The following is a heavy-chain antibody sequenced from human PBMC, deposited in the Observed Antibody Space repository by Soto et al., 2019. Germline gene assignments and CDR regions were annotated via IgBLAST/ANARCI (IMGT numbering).Heavy chain of an antibody. V-gene: IGHV4-39*01. Sequence: ETRYFNLGVSGRTINSSGYDWGWIRQPPGKGLEWIGSIYYSGSTYYNPSLKSRVTISVDTSKNQFSLKLSSVTAADTAVYYCAGINFRRDYGMDVWGEGTTVTVS. D-gene: IGHD1-20*01. CDR2: IYYSGST. J-gene: IGHJ6*02. CDR1: GRTINSSGYD. CDR3: AGINFRRDYGMDV.